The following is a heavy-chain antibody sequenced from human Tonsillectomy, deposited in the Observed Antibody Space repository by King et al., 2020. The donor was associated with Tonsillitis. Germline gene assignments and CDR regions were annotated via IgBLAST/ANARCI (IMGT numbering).Heavy chain of an antibody. J-gene: IGHJ4*02. Sequence: VQLVESGGVVVQPGGSLRLSCAASGFTFDDYAMHWVRQAPGKGLEWVSLISWDGGGTYYADSVKGRFTISRDNSKNSLYLQMNSLRAEDTALYYCAKYSAVHYYDSSAYYDYWGQGTLVTVSS. D-gene: IGHD3-22*01. CDR1: GFTFDDYA. V-gene: IGHV3-43D*03. CDR3: AKYSAVHYYDSSAYYDY. CDR2: ISWDGGGT.